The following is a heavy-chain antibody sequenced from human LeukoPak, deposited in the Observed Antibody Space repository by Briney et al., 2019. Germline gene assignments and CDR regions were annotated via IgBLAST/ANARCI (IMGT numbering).Heavy chain of an antibody. J-gene: IGHJ4*02. CDR3: ARESIAVATS. Sequence: GGSLRLSCAASGFTFSSYEMNWVRQAPGKGLEWVSYISSSGSTIYYADSVKGRFTISRDNAKNSLYLQMNSLRAEDTAVYYCARESIAVATSRGQGTLVTVSS. CDR1: GFTFSSYE. CDR2: ISSSGSTI. V-gene: IGHV3-48*03. D-gene: IGHD6-19*01.